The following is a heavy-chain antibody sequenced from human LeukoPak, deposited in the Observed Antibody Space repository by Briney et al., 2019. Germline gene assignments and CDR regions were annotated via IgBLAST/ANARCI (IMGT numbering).Heavy chain of an antibody. Sequence: GGSLRLSCAASGFTISSYWMSWVRQAPGKGLEWVANIKQDGSEKYYVDSVKGRFTISRDNAKSSLYLQMNSLRAEDTAVYYCARGPPWRLLDYWGQGTLVTVSS. D-gene: IGHD5-12*01. V-gene: IGHV3-7*01. CDR3: ARGPPWRLLDY. J-gene: IGHJ4*02. CDR1: GFTISSYW. CDR2: IKQDGSEK.